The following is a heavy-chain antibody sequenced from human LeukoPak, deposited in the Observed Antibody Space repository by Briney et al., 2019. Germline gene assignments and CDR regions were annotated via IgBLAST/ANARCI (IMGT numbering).Heavy chain of an antibody. Sequence: PGGSLRLSCAASGFTFSSYSMNWVRQAPGKGLEWVSSISSSSSYIYYADSVKGRFTISRDNSKNTLYLQMNSLRAEDTAVYYCASQYCSSTSCYPFGGYYYYGMDVWGQGTTVTVSS. D-gene: IGHD2-2*01. J-gene: IGHJ6*02. CDR3: ASQYCSSTSCYPFGGYYYYGMDV. CDR2: ISSSSSYI. CDR1: GFTFSSYS. V-gene: IGHV3-21*04.